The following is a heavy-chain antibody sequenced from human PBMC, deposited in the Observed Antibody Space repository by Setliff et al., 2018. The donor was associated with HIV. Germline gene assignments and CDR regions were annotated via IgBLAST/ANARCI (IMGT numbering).Heavy chain of an antibody. V-gene: IGHV5-51*01. CDR2: IYPGDPDT. J-gene: IGHJ4*02. CDR3: ARHLIPGDPRYSSSWYY. Sequence: PGESLKISCKGSGYSFTSYWIGWVRQMPGKGLEWMGIIYPGDPDTRYSPSFQGQVTLSADKSISTAYLQWSSLKASDTAMYYCARHLIPGDPRYSSSWYYWGQGTLVTVS. CDR1: GYSFTSYW. D-gene: IGHD6-13*01.